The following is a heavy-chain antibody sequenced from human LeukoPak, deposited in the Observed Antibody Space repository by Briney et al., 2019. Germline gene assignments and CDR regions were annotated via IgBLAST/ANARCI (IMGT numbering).Heavy chain of an antibody. CDR3: AKTVAGYRYFDL. CDR2: IYYSGST. Sequence: SETLSLTCTVSGGSISHYFWSRIRQPPGKALEWIGYIYYSGSTNYNPSLKSRVTISVDPSKNQFSLKLNSVTAADTAVYYCAKTVAGYRYFDLWGRGTLVTVSS. CDR1: GGSISHYF. V-gene: IGHV4-59*08. D-gene: IGHD6-19*01. J-gene: IGHJ2*01.